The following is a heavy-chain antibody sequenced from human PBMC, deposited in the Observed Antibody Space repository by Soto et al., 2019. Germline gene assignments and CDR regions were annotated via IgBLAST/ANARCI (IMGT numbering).Heavy chain of an antibody. CDR1: GFSLSTSSVG. CDR3: SHRRGSSSSAGFEY. D-gene: IGHD6-13*01. Sequence: QITLKESGPTLVKPTQTLTLTCTFSGFSLSTSSVGVGWIRQPPGKALEWLALIYWDDDKWYSPSLKSRLNITKDTSNNQVVLRMTNMDPVDTATYYCSHRRGSSSSAGFEYWSQGILVTVSS. J-gene: IGHJ4*02. V-gene: IGHV2-5*02. CDR2: IYWDDDK.